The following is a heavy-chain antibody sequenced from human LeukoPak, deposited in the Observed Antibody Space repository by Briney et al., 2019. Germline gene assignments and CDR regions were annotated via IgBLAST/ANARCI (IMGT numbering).Heavy chain of an antibody. CDR1: GFTFSSYA. Sequence: AGGSLRLSCAASGFTFSSYAMSWVRQAPGKGLEWVSGITGSGGSTYYADSVKGRFTISRDNSKSTLYLQMNSLRAEDTAIYYCTKGRYYDRGVFDIGGQGTMVTVSS. D-gene: IGHD3-10*02. J-gene: IGHJ3*02. CDR2: ITGSGGST. CDR3: TKGRYYDRGVFDI. V-gene: IGHV3-23*01.